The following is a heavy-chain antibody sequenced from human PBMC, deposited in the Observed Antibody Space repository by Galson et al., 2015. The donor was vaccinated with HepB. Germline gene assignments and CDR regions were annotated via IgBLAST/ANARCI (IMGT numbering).Heavy chain of an antibody. CDR2: INGSGDTR. Sequence: SLRLSCAASGFTSSSYAMTWVRQAPGKGLEWVSVINGSGDTRYYADSVKGRFTISRDNSKNTVSLQMNSLRAEDTAVYYCARKTTVGDYWGQGTLVTVSS. CDR3: ARKTTVGDY. CDR1: GFTSSSYA. V-gene: IGHV3-23*01. D-gene: IGHD4-23*01. J-gene: IGHJ4*02.